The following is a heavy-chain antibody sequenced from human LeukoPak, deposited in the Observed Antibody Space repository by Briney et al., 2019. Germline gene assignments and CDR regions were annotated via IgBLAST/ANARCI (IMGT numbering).Heavy chain of an antibody. CDR2: ISSRVTTP. Sequence: GGSLRLSCAASGFTLSSYEMNRVRQTPGKGLEWGSYISSRVTTPYYADSVKGRFPIFRDNAKHSLYLQVNSLSAEDTAVYYCARGYYFDLGGPYCFDYWGQGTLVTVSS. V-gene: IGHV3-48*03. CDR3: ARGYYFDLGGPYCFDY. J-gene: IGHJ4*02. D-gene: IGHD3-22*01. CDR1: GFTLSSYE.